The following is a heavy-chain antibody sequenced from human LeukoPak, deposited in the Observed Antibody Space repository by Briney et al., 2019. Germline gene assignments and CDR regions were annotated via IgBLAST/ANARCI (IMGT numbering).Heavy chain of an antibody. J-gene: IGHJ6*03. V-gene: IGHV4-59*01. CDR3: ARVGYSYGYPYYYYYYYMDV. CDR1: GGSISSYY. Sequence: SETRSLTCTVSGGSISSYYWSWIRQPPGKGLEWIGYIYYSGSTNYNPSLKSRVTISVDTSKNQFSLKLSSVTAADTAVYYCARVGYSYGYPYYYYYYYMDVWGKGTTVTVSS. CDR2: IYYSGST. D-gene: IGHD5-18*01.